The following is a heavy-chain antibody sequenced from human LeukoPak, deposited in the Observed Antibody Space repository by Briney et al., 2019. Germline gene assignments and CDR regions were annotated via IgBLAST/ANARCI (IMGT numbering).Heavy chain of an antibody. CDR3: ARHFGSAKNWFDP. Sequence: SETLSLTCTVSGASISSHYWSWIRQPPGRGLEWIGYISYTGSTTYTPSLKNRVTIVADTPKNQFSLKLSSVTAADTAVYYCARHFGSAKNWFDPWGQGTLVTVSS. V-gene: IGHV4-59*08. CDR1: GASISSHY. J-gene: IGHJ5*02. D-gene: IGHD3-16*01. CDR2: ISYTGST.